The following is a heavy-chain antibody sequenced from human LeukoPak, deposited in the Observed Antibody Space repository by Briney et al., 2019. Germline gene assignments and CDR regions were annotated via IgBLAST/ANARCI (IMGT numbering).Heavy chain of an antibody. Sequence: GGSLRLSCAASGFTFSSYAMSWVRQAPGKGLEWVSAISGSGGSTYYADSVKGRFTISRDNSKNTLYLQMNSLRAEDTAVYYCAKVDIVATTGLESFDYWGQGTLVTVSS. CDR2: ISGSGGST. V-gene: IGHV3-23*01. J-gene: IGHJ4*02. CDR1: GFTFSSYA. D-gene: IGHD5-12*01. CDR3: AKVDIVATTGLESFDY.